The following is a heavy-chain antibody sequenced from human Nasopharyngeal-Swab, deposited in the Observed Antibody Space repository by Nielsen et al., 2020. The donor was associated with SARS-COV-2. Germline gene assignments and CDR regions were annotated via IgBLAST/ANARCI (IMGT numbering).Heavy chain of an antibody. J-gene: IGHJ4*02. D-gene: IGHD4-17*01. CDR2: IIPIFGTA. V-gene: IGHV1-69*13. CDR1: VGTFISYA. CDR3: AREMSYGDSRMGY. Sequence: SVNVSCKASVGTFISYAISWVRQAPGQGLEWMGGIIPIFGTANYAQKFQGRVTITADESTSTAYMELSSLRSEDTAVYYCAREMSYGDSRMGYWGQGTLVTVSS.